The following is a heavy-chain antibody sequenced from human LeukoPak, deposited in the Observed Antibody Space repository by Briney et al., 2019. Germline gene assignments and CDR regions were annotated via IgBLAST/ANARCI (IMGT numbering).Heavy chain of an antibody. D-gene: IGHD2-21*02. V-gene: IGHV4-59*01. CDR3: ASGPGGDGYYYNYGMDV. Sequence: PSETLSLTCTVSGGSISSYYWSWIRQPPGKGLEWIGYIYDSGSTNYNPSLKSRVTISVDTSKNQFSLKLSSVTAADTAVYYCASGPGGDGYYYNYGMDVWGQGTTVTVSS. CDR2: IYDSGST. J-gene: IGHJ6*02. CDR1: GGSISSYY.